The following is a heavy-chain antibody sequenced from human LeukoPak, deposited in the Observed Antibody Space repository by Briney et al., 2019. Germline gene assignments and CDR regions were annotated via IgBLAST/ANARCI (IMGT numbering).Heavy chain of an antibody. D-gene: IGHD2-2*01. CDR2: IYHSGST. CDR3: ARSGGYCSSTSCYPLWFDP. J-gene: IGHJ5*02. V-gene: IGHV4-30-2*01. CDR1: GGSFSGYY. Sequence: SETLSLTCAVYGGSFSGYYWSWIRQPPGKGLEWIGYIYHSGSTYYNPSLKSRVTISVDRSKNQFSLKLSSVTVADTAVYYCARSGGYCSSTSCYPLWFDPWGQGTLVTVSS.